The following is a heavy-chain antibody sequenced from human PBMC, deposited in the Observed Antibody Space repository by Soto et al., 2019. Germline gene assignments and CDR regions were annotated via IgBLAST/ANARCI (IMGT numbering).Heavy chain of an antibody. D-gene: IGHD3-3*01. J-gene: IGHJ6*02. Sequence: ASVKVSCKASGYTFTSYGISWLRLAPGQGLEWMGWISAYNGNTNYAQKLQGRVTMTTDTSTSTAYMELRSLRSDDTAVYYCARDLLSYDFWSGYLNHYYYYGMDVWGQGTTVTVSS. CDR2: ISAYNGNT. CDR1: GYTFTSYG. CDR3: ARDLLSYDFWSGYLNHYYYYGMDV. V-gene: IGHV1-18*01.